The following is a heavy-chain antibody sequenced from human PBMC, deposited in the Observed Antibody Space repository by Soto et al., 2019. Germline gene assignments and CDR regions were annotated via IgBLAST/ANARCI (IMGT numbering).Heavy chain of an antibody. J-gene: IGHJ5*02. V-gene: IGHV4-30-4*01. CDR1: GGSISSGDYY. D-gene: IGHD3-10*01. CDR3: ARAMVRGVINRFDP. CDR2: IYYSGST. Sequence: SETLSLTCTVSGGSISSGDYYWSWIRQPPGKGLEWIGYIYYSGSTYYNPSLKSRVTISVDTSKNQFSLKLSSVTAADTAVYYCARAMVRGVINRFDPWGQGTLVTVSS.